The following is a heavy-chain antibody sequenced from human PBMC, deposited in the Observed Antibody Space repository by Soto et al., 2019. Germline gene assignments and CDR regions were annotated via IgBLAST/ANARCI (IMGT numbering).Heavy chain of an antibody. CDR1: GFTFSSYS. D-gene: IGHD6-13*01. Sequence: ESWGGLVKPGGSLRLSCAASGFTFSSYSMNWVRQAPGKGLEWVSSISSSSSYIYYADSVKGRFTISRDNAKNSLYLQMNSLRAEDTAVYYCARDTFLSSSWYGLISYYYGMDVWGQGTTVTVSS. CDR3: ARDTFLSSSWYGLISYYYGMDV. J-gene: IGHJ6*02. CDR2: ISSSSSYI. V-gene: IGHV3-21*01.